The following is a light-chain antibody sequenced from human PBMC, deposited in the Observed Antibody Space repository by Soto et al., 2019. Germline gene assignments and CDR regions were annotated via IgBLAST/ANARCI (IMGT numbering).Light chain of an antibody. V-gene: IGLV2-14*01. J-gene: IGLJ3*02. CDR1: SGDIGGNNY. CDR3: NSFTTSRTLL. CDR2: DVT. Sequence: QSALTQPASVSGSPGQSITISCAGSSGDIGGNNYVSWFQQHPGKAPKVILHDVTIRPSGVSNRFSGSKSGNTASLTISWLQAEDEAMYYCNSFTTSRTLLFGGGTKLTVL.